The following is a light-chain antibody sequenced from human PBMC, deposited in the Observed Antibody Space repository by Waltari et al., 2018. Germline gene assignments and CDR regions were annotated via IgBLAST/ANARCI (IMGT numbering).Light chain of an antibody. V-gene: IGLV2-8*01. CDR1: SSDVGGYNY. CDR3: SSYAGSNNFEV. Sequence: QSALTQPPSASGSPGQSVTISCTGTSSDVGGYNYFSWYQQHPGKAPKLMIYEVSKRPSGVPDRFSGSKSGNTASLTVSGLQAEDEADYYCSSYAGSNNFEVFGGGTKLTVL. J-gene: IGLJ2*01. CDR2: EVS.